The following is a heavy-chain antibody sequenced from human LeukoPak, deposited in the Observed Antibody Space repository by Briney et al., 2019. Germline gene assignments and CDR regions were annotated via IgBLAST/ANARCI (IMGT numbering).Heavy chain of an antibody. CDR1: GGSFSGYY. V-gene: IGHV4-34*01. CDR2: INHSGST. J-gene: IGHJ4*02. CDR3: ARARRTVTTSFDY. Sequence: PSETPSLTCAVYGGSFSGYYWSWIRQPPGKGLEWIGEINHSGSTNYNPSLKSRVTISVDTSKNQFSLKLSSVTAADTAVYYCARARRTVTTSFDYWGQGTLVTVSS. D-gene: IGHD4-17*01.